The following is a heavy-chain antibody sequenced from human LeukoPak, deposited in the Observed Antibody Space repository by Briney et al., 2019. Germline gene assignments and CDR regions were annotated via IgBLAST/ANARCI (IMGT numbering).Heavy chain of an antibody. CDR1: GGTFSGHA. Sequence: SVKLSCKASGGTFSGHAISWVRQAPGQGLEWMGGIIPIFGTTNYTQRFQGRLKISTDDSTATAYMEMSSLRSEDTAVYYCAGGDPFNYYMDVWGEGTTVTVFS. CDR2: IIPIFGTT. J-gene: IGHJ6*03. D-gene: IGHD2-21*01. V-gene: IGHV1-69*05. CDR3: AGGDPFNYYMDV.